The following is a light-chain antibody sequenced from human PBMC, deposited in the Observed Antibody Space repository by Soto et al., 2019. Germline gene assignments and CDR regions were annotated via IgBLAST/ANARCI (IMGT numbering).Light chain of an antibody. CDR3: SAYVGTNTLV. CDR1: SSDVGAYNY. CDR2: EVN. J-gene: IGLJ2*01. Sequence: QSALTQPPSASGSPGQSVTISCTGTSSDVGAYNYVSWYQQLPGKAPKLMIYEVNKRPSGVPDRFSGSKSGNTASLTVSGLQAEDEADYFCSAYVGTNTLVFGGGTKLTVL. V-gene: IGLV2-8*01.